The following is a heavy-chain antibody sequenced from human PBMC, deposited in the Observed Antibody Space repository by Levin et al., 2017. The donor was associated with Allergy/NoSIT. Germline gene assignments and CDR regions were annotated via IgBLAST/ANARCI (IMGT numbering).Heavy chain of an antibody. J-gene: IGHJ4*01. Sequence: GGSLRLSCAASGFTFSSYEMNWVRQAPGKGLEWVSYISSSGSTIYYADSVKGRFTISRDNAKNSLYRQMNSRRAEDTAVYYCARQLGNFWSGYNYFDYWGHGTLVTVSS. CDR3: ARQLGNFWSGYNYFDY. D-gene: IGHD3-3*01. CDR2: ISSSGSTI. CDR1: GFTFSSYE. V-gene: IGHV3-48*03.